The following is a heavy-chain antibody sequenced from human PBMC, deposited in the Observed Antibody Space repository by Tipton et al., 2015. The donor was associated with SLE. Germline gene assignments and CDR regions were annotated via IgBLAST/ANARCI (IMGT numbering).Heavy chain of an antibody. Sequence: SLRLSCAASGFTLDDYAMHWVRQAPGKGLEWGSGISWNSGSIGSADSVKGRFTISRDHAKNSLYPQMNSLRAEDTAVYYCAKDLPYSTMVQGVIWYYYYMDVWGKGTTVTVSS. CDR1: GFTLDDYA. CDR2: ISWNSGSI. V-gene: IGHV3-9*01. D-gene: IGHD3-10*01. J-gene: IGHJ6*03. CDR3: AKDLPYSTMVQGVIWYYYYMDV.